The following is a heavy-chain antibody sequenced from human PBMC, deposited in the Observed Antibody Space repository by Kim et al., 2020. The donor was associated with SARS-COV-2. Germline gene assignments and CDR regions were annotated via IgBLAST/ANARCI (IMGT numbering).Heavy chain of an antibody. V-gene: IGHV3-7*01. CDR2: DGGDK. D-gene: IGHD3-16*02. CDR3: VRGVNIY. J-gene: IGHJ4*02. Sequence: DGGDKDYVESVKDGFTISRDNAKNAVFLQMNSLRAEDTAVYYCVRGVNIYWGQGTLVTVSS.